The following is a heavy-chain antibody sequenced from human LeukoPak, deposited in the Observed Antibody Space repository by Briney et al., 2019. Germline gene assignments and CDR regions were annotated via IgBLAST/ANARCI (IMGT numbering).Heavy chain of an antibody. V-gene: IGHV3-30*04. D-gene: IGHD3-22*01. J-gene: IGHJ3*02. CDR2: ISYDGITK. Sequence: GRSLRLSCAASGFTFSSYAMHWVPGAPGRGLEWGSVISYDGITKYSAESVKGRFTLSRDNSTYTLYLQMSSLRAEDTAVYYCARAARFGDSSCYRDAFDIWGQETMVTVSS. CDR1: GFTFSSYA. CDR3: ARAARFGDSSCYRDAFDI.